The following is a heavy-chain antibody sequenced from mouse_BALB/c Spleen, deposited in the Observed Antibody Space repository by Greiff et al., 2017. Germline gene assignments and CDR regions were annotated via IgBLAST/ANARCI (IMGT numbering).Heavy chain of an antibody. Sequence: EVQLQQSGPGLVKPSQSLSLTCTVTGYSITSDYAWNWIRQFPGNKLEWMGYISYSGSTSYNPSLKSRISITRDTSKNQFFLQLNSVTTEDTATYYCASPTTVPWFAYWGQGTLVTVSA. CDR1: GYSITSDYA. V-gene: IGHV3-2*02. CDR2: ISYSGST. CDR3: ASPTTVPWFAY. J-gene: IGHJ3*01. D-gene: IGHD1-1*01.